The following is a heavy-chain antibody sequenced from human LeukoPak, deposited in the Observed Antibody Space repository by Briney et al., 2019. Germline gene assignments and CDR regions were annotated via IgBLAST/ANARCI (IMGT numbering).Heavy chain of an antibody. CDR3: TTGSIFGVVTYAEDX. D-gene: IGHD3-3*01. V-gene: IGHV3-15*01. J-gene: IGHJ4*02. CDR1: GFTFNTAW. Sequence: PGGSLRLSCAASGFTFNTAWLSWFRQAPGKGLERVGRIKSKSDGGTAEYTAPVRGRFIISRDDSRNMMYLQMNSLRTEDTAVYYCTTGSIFGVVTYAEDXWGQGXLVTV. CDR2: IKSKSDGGTA.